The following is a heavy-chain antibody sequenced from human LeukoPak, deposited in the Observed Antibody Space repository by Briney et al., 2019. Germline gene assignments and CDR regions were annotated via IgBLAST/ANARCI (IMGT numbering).Heavy chain of an antibody. D-gene: IGHD1-26*01. CDR1: GFTFSSYW. V-gene: IGHV3-7*01. CDR3: ARDIVSGSSMRYFDY. CDR2: IKQDGSEK. Sequence: GGSLRLSCAASGFTFSSYWMSWVRQAPGKGLEWVANIKQDGSEKYYVDSVKGRFTISRDNAKNSLYLQMNSLRAEDTAVYYCARDIVSGSSMRYFDYWGQGTLVTVSS. J-gene: IGHJ4*02.